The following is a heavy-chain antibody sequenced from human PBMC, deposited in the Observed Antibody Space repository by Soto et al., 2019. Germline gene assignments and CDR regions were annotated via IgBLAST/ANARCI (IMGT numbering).Heavy chain of an antibody. J-gene: IGHJ5*02. D-gene: IGHD1-1*01. CDR2: MYYGGRT. Sequence: SETLSLTCTVSGGSISSYYWSWIRQPPGKGLEWIGYMYYGGRTNYNPSLKSRVTISVDTSKKQFSLKLRSVTAADTAVYYCVRDGTKTLRDWFDPWGQGISVTAPQ. CDR1: GGSISSYY. CDR3: VRDGTKTLRDWFDP. V-gene: IGHV4-59*12.